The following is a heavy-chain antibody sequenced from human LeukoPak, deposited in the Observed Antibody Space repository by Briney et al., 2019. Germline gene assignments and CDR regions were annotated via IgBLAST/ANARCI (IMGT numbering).Heavy chain of an antibody. D-gene: IGHD3-10*01. Sequence: PSKTLSLTCTVSGGSISSYYWSWIRQPPGKGLEWIGYIYYSGSTNYNPSLKSRVTISVDTSKNQFSLKLSSVTAADTAEYYCARGRYYYGSGSYRPSYGMDVWGQGTTVTVSS. CDR2: IYYSGST. J-gene: IGHJ6*02. CDR3: ARGRYYYGSGSYRPSYGMDV. CDR1: GGSISSYY. V-gene: IGHV4-59*01.